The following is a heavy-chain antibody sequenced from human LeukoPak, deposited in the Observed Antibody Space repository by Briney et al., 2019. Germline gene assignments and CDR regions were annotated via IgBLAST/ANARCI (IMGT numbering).Heavy chain of an antibody. D-gene: IGHD5-18*01. CDR2: FYSTGST. CDR3: ARDSYGLPFDY. Sequence: SETLSLTCTVSGGSISSYYWTWIRQPAGKGLEWIGRFYSTGSTNYYPSLKSRVTMSVDTSKNQFSLKLSSVTAADTAVYYCARDSYGLPFDYWGQGTLVTVSS. V-gene: IGHV4-4*07. CDR1: GGSISSYY. J-gene: IGHJ4*02.